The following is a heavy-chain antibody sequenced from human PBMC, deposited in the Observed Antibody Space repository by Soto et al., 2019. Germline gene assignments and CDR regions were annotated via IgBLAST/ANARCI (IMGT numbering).Heavy chain of an antibody. V-gene: IGHV1-69*09. D-gene: IGHD3-16*01. CDR3: ARGLGGRMDD. Sequence: QVQLVQSGAEVKKPGASVKVSCKASGYTFTGYYMHWVRQAPGQGLEWMGRIIPILGETNSAQKFQGRVTLTADKSTNTAYMQLNSLRLEDTAVYYCARGLGGRMDDWGQGTTVTVSS. CDR1: GYTFTGYY. J-gene: IGHJ6*02. CDR2: IIPILGET.